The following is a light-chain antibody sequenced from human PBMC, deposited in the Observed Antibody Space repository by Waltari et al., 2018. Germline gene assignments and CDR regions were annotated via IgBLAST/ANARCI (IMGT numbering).Light chain of an antibody. CDR3: QQYYRWWT. CDR2: GAA. V-gene: IGKV3-15*01. Sequence: EIVMTQSPATLSVSPGERATLSCRASQSISSDLAWYQQEPGQAPRLLIYGAATRATGIPDRVSGSGSGTEFTLTISSLQSEDCAVYYCQQYYRWWTFGLGTKVERK. CDR1: QSISSD. J-gene: IGKJ1*01.